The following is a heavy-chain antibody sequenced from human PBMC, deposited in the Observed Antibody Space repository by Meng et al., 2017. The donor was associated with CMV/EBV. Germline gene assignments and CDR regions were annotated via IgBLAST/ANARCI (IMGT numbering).Heavy chain of an antibody. CDR3: AKAGEEDAFDI. CDR1: GFTFDDYA. J-gene: IGHJ3*02. V-gene: IGHV3-9*03. D-gene: IGHD2-21*01. Sequence: SLKISCAASGFTFDDYAMHWVRQAPGKGLEWVSGISWNSGSIGYADSVKGRFTISRDNAKNSLYLQMNSLRAEDMALYYCAKAGEEDAFDIWGQGTMVTVSS. CDR2: ISWNSGSI.